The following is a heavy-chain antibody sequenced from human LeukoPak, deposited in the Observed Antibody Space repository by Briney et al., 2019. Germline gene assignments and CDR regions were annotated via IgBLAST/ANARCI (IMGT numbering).Heavy chain of an antibody. J-gene: IGHJ3*02. D-gene: IGHD6-13*01. V-gene: IGHV4-61*01. Sequence: TSETLSLTCTVSGGSISSSSYYWSWIRQPPGKGLEWIGYIYYSGSTNYNPSLKSRVTISVDTSKNQFSLKLSSVTAADTAVYYCARAGAAAGTKAFDIWGQGTMVTVSS. CDR3: ARAGAAAGTKAFDI. CDR1: GGSISSSSYY. CDR2: IYYSGST.